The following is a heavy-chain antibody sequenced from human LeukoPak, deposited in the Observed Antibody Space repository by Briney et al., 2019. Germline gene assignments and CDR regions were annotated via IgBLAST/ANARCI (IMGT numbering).Heavy chain of an antibody. CDR2: ITSSSSYI. CDR3: AKVGVIVLVPAADFLGH. Sequence: GGSLRLSCAASGFTFSTYNMNWVRQAPGKGLEWVSSITSSSSYIYYADSVKGRFTISRDNAKNSLYLQMNSLRAEDTAVYYCAKVGVIVLVPAADFLGHWGQGTLVTVSS. D-gene: IGHD2-2*01. CDR1: GFTFSTYN. J-gene: IGHJ4*02. V-gene: IGHV3-21*01.